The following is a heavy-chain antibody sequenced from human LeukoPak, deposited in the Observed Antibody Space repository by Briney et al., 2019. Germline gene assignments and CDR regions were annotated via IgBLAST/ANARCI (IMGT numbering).Heavy chain of an antibody. J-gene: IGHJ4*02. CDR3: ARDVRSGYSFDY. CDR2: IYSGGST. V-gene: IGHV3-53*01. CDR1: GFTVSSNY. D-gene: IGHD3-22*01. Sequence: GGSLRPSCAASGFTVSSNYMSWVRQAPGKGLEWVSVIYSGGSTYYADSVKGRFTISRDNSKNTLYLQMNSLRAEDTAVYYCARDVRSGYSFDYWGQGTLVTVSS.